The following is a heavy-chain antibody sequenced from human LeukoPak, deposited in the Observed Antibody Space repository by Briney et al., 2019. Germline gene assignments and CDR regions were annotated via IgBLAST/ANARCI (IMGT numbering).Heavy chain of an antibody. Sequence: SETLSLTCTVSGGSISDDSWTWIRQPPGKGLDWIGSIFDIGSITYNPSLRSRLTISVETSKNQISLKLSSVTAADTAVYFCARAASGDRYSGYAKDRYYFDRWGQGTLVTVSS. V-gene: IGHV4-59*01. D-gene: IGHD5-12*01. CDR2: IFDIGSI. J-gene: IGHJ4*02. CDR3: ARAASGDRYSGYAKDRYYFDR. CDR1: GGSISDDS.